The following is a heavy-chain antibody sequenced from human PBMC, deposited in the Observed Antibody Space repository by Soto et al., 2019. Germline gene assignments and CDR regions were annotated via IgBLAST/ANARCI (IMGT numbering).Heavy chain of an antibody. D-gene: IGHD3-3*01. V-gene: IGHV1-18*04. CDR1: GYIFASHG. J-gene: IGHJ6*02. CDR3: ARDTALPTSLRDDFFYFGMDV. CDR2: ISARDT. Sequence: ASVKVSCKASGYIFASHGISWVRQAPGQGLEWMGWISARDTNYAQKFQDRVTMTTDTSTDTAYMELRSLRSDDTAVYFCARDTALPTSLRDDFFYFGMDVWGQGTTVTVSS.